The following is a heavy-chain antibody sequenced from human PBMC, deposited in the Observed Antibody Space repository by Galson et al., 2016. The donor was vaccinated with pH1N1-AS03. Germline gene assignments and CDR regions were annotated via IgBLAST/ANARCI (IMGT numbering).Heavy chain of an antibody. CDR1: GFTFSNSG. CDR3: ASGYCSGGSCHSGYFQY. V-gene: IGHV3-21*06. Sequence: PRLSCAASGFTFSNSGMNWVRQAPGKGLEWVSSISSSSNYIYYADSVKGRFTISRDNANNSLYPQMNSLRAEDTAVYYCASGYCSGGSCHSGYFQYWGQGTRVTVSS. J-gene: IGHJ1*01. CDR2: ISSSSNYI. D-gene: IGHD2-15*01.